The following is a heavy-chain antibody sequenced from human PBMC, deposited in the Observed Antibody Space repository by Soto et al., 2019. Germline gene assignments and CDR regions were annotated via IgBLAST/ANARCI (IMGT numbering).Heavy chain of an antibody. V-gene: IGHV1-18*01. CDR2: ISAKHGNT. CDR3: TRDMLKQPLVGFQANWFDP. CDR1: GYSFTSYG. D-gene: IGHD3-10*02. J-gene: IGHJ5*01. Sequence: QVLLVQSGAEIKKPGASVQVSCKASGYSFTSYGINWVRQAPGQGLEWMGWISAKHGNTHYAQKLQGRVTMTTDTSTSTAYMELRSLTSDDTAVYSCTRDMLKQPLVGFQANWFDPWGQGTLVTVSS.